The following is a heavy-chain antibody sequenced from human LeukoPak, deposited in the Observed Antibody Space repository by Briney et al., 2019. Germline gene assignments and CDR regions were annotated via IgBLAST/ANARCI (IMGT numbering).Heavy chain of an antibody. Sequence: ASVKVSCKASGYPFTSYGISWVRQAPGQGLEWMGRISTYNGNTNYAQKSQDIVTMTTDTSTSTAYMELKSLRSDDTAVYYCARDWVVGVVVVAAGYWGQGTLVTVSS. CDR1: GYPFTSYG. D-gene: IGHD2-15*01. V-gene: IGHV1-18*01. CDR3: ARDWVVGVVVVAAGY. J-gene: IGHJ4*02. CDR2: ISTYNGNT.